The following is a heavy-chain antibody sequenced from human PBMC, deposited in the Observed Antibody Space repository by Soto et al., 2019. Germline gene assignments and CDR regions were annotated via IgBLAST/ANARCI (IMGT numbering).Heavy chain of an antibody. Sequence: ASVKVSCKASGYTFTSYDINWVRQATGQGLEWMGWMNPNSGNTGYAQKFRGRVTMTRNTSISTAYMELSSLRSEDTAVYYCARAESRDVLRFLEWYPVNAFDIWGQGTMVTVSS. CDR1: GYTFTSYD. J-gene: IGHJ3*02. D-gene: IGHD3-3*01. CDR2: MNPNSGNT. V-gene: IGHV1-8*01. CDR3: ARAESRDVLRFLEWYPVNAFDI.